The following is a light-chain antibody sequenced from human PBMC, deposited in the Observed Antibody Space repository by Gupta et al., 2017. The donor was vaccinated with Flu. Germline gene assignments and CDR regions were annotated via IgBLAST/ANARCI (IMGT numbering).Light chain of an antibody. CDR3: KVWDSGSDHPGV. CDR2: DNT. Sequence: SYVLTQSPSVSVAPGQTATITCGGDKIGGKSVHWYQQKPGQAPELVVSDNTDRASGIPDRFSGSNSGNTATLTITRVEAGDEAGYYCKVWDSGSDHPGVFGGGTKLTVL. J-gene: IGLJ3*02. V-gene: IGLV3-21*02. CDR1: KIGGKS.